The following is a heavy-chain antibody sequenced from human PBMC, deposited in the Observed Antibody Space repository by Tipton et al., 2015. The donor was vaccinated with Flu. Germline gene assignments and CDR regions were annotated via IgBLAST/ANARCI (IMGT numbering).Heavy chain of an antibody. D-gene: IGHD1-26*01. J-gene: IGHJ6*02. V-gene: IGHV3-23*01. CDR3: ANVCRGTSCYGMDV. CDR1: GFTFGSYV. Sequence: SLRLSCAASGFTFGSYVMSWVRQAPGKGLEWVSTISTSGGSTYYADSVKGRFTISRDNLRSTLYVQMHNLRADDTAVYYCANVCRGTSCYGMDVWGQGTTVTVSS. CDR2: ISTSGGST.